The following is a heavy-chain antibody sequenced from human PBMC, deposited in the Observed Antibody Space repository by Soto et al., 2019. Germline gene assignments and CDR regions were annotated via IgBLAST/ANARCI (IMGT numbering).Heavy chain of an antibody. J-gene: IGHJ6*02. CDR1: GGASISSNW. CDR3: ARAGRIAVAGYYYYYGMDV. V-gene: IGHV4-4*02. Sequence: PSETLSLTCAVSGGASISSNWWSWVRQPPGKGLEWIGEIYHSGSTNYNPSLKSRVTISVDKSKNQFSLKLSSVTAADTAVYYCARAGRIAVAGYYYYYGMDVWGQGTTVTVSS. D-gene: IGHD6-19*01. CDR2: IYHSGST.